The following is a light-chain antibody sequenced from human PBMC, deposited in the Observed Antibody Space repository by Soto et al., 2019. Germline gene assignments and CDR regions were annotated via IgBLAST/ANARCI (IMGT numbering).Light chain of an antibody. J-gene: IGKJ5*01. CDR1: QSVSSSY. Sequence: DIVLTQSPGTLSLSPGERATLSCRASQSVSSSYLAWYQQKPGQPPRLLIYGASSRAPGMADRFSGSGSGTDFAITISRLEPEDFAVYFCQHYGTSFPVTFGQGTRLEIK. V-gene: IGKV3-20*01. CDR3: QHYGTSFPVT. CDR2: GAS.